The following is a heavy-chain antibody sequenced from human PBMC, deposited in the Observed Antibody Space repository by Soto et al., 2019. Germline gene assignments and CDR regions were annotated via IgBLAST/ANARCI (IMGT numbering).Heavy chain of an antibody. CDR1: GFTFRSSG. V-gene: IGHV3-NL1*01. J-gene: IGHJ4*02. CDR3: ARAALFGYDF. CDR2: INSRGSST. D-gene: IGHD2-21*01. Sequence: GGSLRLSCAVSGFTFRSSGMHWVRQAPGKGLEWVSAINSRGSSTYYADSVKGRFTISRDNPKNSLYLQMSSLRDEDTAVYYCARAALFGYDFWGRGTLVTVSS.